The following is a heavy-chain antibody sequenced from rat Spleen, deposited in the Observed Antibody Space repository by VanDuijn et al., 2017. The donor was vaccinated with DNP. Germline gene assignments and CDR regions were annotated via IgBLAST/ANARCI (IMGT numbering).Heavy chain of an antibody. CDR2: ISNSGTI. CDR3: ARLEFGGYTYYFDY. D-gene: IGHD1-11*01. Sequence: VQLQESGPGLVKPSQSLSLTCSVTGYPITSNYWGWIRKFPGNKMEWIGHISNSGTITYNPSLKSRISITRETSRNHFFLQLNSLTTEDTATYYCARLEFGGYTYYFDYWGQGVMVTVSS. J-gene: IGHJ2*01. V-gene: IGHV3-1*01. CDR1: GYPITSNY.